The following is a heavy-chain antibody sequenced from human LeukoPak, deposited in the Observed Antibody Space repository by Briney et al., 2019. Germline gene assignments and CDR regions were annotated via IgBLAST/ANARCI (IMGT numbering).Heavy chain of an antibody. CDR1: GHSISSGYY. Sequence: PSETLSLTCTVSGHSISSGYYWGWIRQPPGKGLEWIGSIYHSGSTYYNPSLKSRVTISVDTSKNQFSLILSSVTAADTAVYFCARARLSIVRGITNFDYWGQGTVVTVSS. CDR2: IYHSGST. V-gene: IGHV4-38-2*02. D-gene: IGHD3-10*01. J-gene: IGHJ4*02. CDR3: ARARLSIVRGITNFDY.